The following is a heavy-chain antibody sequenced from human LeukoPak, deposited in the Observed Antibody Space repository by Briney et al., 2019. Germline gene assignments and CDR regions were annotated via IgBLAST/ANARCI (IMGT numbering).Heavy chain of an antibody. CDR1: GFTFSNFA. Sequence: RGSLRLSCSASGFTFSNFAMNWVRLTPGRGLEWVSGISGSGGSTYYADSVKGRFTISRDNSKNTLYLQMNSLRAEDTALYHCAKPPRNVAARQSHFDYWGQGTLVTVSS. J-gene: IGHJ4*02. CDR3: AKPPRNVAARQSHFDY. D-gene: IGHD6-6*01. V-gene: IGHV3-23*01. CDR2: ISGSGGST.